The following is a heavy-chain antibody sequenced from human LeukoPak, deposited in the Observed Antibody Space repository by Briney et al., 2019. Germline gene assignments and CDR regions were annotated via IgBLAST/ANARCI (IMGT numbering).Heavy chain of an antibody. D-gene: IGHD3-10*01. CDR3: ARDVKLLWFGELPYY. Sequence: ASVKVSCRASGYTFTGYYMHWVRQAPGQGLEWMGWINPNSGGTNYAQKFQGRVTMTRDTSISTAYMELSRLRSDDTAVYYCARDVKLLWFGELPYYWGQGTLVTVSS. CDR2: INPNSGGT. CDR1: GYTFTGYY. J-gene: IGHJ4*02. V-gene: IGHV1-2*02.